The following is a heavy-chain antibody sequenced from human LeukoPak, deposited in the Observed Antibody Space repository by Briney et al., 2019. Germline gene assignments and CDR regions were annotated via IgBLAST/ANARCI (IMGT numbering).Heavy chain of an antibody. V-gene: IGHV4-59*12. Sequence: PSETLSLTCTVSGGSISSYYWNWIRQPPGKGLEWIGYIYYSGSTYYNPSLKSRVTISVDTSKNQFSLKLSSVTAADMAVYYCARVRIFAIFGVVAPSAFDIWGQGTMVTVSS. CDR3: ARVRIFAIFGVVAPSAFDI. CDR1: GGSISSYY. D-gene: IGHD3-3*01. CDR2: IYYSGST. J-gene: IGHJ3*02.